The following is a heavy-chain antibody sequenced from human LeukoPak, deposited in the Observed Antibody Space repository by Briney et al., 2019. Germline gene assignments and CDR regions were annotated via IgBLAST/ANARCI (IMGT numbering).Heavy chain of an antibody. J-gene: IGHJ5*02. D-gene: IGHD3-3*01. V-gene: IGHV1-8*02. CDR2: MNPNSGNT. CDR3: ARGLPFFTIFGVVRSRGFDP. CDR1: GYTFVGYY. Sequence: PVASVKVSCKASGYTFVGYYLHWVRQAPGQGLEWMGWMNPNSGNTGYAQKFQGRVTMTRNTSISTAYMELSSLRSEDTAVYYCARGLPFFTIFGVVRSRGFDPWGQGTLVTVSS.